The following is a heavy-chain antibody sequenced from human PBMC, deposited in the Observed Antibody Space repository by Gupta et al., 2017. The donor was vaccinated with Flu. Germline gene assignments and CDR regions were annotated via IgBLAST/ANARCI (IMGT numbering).Heavy chain of an antibody. J-gene: IGHJ4*02. Sequence: QVHMVESGGGGVQPGGSLRLSCSTSYGTFRYCGMHWVRQAPGKGLEWVAIIRNNGVNKNYADFVKGRFTISRDNFNNILYLQMNSLRADDTAVYYCARLSAGNFLGGLDSWGQGIPVTVSS. CDR1: YGTFRYCG. CDR3: ARLSAGNFLGGLDS. V-gene: IGHV3-33*08. D-gene: IGHD4-23*01. CDR2: IRNNGVNK.